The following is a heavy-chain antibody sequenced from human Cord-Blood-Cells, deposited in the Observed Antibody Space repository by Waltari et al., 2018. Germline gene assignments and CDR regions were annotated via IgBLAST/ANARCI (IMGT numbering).Heavy chain of an antibody. V-gene: IGHV1-18*04. CDR3: ARIHYCSSTSCLDY. J-gene: IGHJ4*02. CDR2: ISAYNGNT. CDR1: GYTSPRHV. Sequence: QIQLVQSGAEVKKPGDSLKVACKASGYTSPRHVISCVRQAPGQGLEWMGWISAYNGNTNYAQKLQGRVTMTTDTSTSTAYMELRSLRSDDTAVYYCARIHYCSSTSCLDYWGQGTLVTVSS. D-gene: IGHD2-2*01.